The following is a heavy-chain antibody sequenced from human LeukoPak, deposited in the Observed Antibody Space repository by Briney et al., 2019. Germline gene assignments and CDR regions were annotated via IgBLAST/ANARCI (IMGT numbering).Heavy chain of an antibody. CDR2: ISSSGSTI. J-gene: IGHJ4*02. D-gene: IGHD6-19*01. V-gene: IGHV3-11*01. Sequence: PGGSLRLSCAASGYTFSDYYMSWIRQAPGKGLEWVSYISSSGSTIYYADSVKGRFTISRDNAKNSLYLQMNSLRAEDTAVYYCATLVSGWYYFDYWGQGTLVTVSS. CDR1: GYTFSDYY. CDR3: ATLVSGWYYFDY.